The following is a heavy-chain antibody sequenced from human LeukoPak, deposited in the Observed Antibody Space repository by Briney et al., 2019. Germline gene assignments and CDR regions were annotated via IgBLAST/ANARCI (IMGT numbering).Heavy chain of an antibody. J-gene: IGHJ4*02. V-gene: IGHV3-23*01. CDR3: VKRIDGSGTYYIDY. CDR2: IDGSGAYI. Sequence: GGSLRLSCAASGFTFSSYAMTWVRQAPGKGLEWVSAIDGSGAYIFYAHSVKGRFTISRDNSKNTLYLQMNSLRAEDTAVYYCVKRIDGSGTYYIDYWGQGTLVTVSS. CDR1: GFTFSSYA. D-gene: IGHD3-10*01.